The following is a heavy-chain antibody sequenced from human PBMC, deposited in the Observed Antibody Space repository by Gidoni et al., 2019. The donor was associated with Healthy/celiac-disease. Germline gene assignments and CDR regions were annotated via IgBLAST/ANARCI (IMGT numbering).Heavy chain of an antibody. V-gene: IGHV1-69*06. CDR3: ARDLVVVAARYGAFDI. J-gene: IGHJ3*02. CDR1: GGTFSSYA. D-gene: IGHD2-15*01. Sequence: QVQLVQSGAEVKKPGSSVKVSCKASGGTFSSYAISWVRQAPGQGLEWMGGIIPIFGTANYAQKFQGRVTITADKSTSTAYMELSSLRSEDTAVYYCARDLVVVAARYGAFDIWGQGTMVTVSS. CDR2: IIPIFGTA.